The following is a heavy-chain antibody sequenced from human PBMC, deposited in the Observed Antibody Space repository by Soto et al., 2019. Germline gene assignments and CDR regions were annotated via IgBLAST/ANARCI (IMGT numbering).Heavy chain of an antibody. CDR1: GFTFTSSA. V-gene: IGHV1-58*01. Sequence: SVKVSCKASGFTFTSSAVQWVRQARGQRLEWIGWIVVGSGNTNYAQKFQERVTITRDMSTSTAYMELSSLRSEDTAVYYCAAGPHTNYYDSSGYYYLLGYWGQGTMVTAPQ. D-gene: IGHD3-22*01. CDR3: AAGPHTNYYDSSGYYYLLGY. J-gene: IGHJ4*02. CDR2: IVVGSGNT.